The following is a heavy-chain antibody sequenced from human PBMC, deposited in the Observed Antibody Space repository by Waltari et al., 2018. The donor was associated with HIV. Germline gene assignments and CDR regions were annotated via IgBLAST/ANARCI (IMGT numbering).Heavy chain of an antibody. V-gene: IGHV3-30*01. Sequence: QVQLVESGGGVVQPGRSLRLSCAASGFTFSSHAMHWVRQAPGKGLDWVAVISEDENNKDYADSVKGRFTISRDNSKNTLYLQMNSLRAEDTAMYYCARSMAQAYDYWGQGTLVTVSS. D-gene: IGHD6-6*01. CDR2: ISEDENNK. J-gene: IGHJ4*02. CDR3: ARSMAQAYDY. CDR1: GFTFSSHA.